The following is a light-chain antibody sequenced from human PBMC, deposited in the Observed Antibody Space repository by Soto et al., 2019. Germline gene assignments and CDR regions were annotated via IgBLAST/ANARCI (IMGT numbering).Light chain of an antibody. J-gene: IGKJ1*01. CDR1: ETLRGW. CDR3: QQYNSYWT. V-gene: IGKV1-5*03. Sequence: DIQMTQAPSILSASVGDRVTITCRASETLRGWLAWYQQKPGTAPRLLIYKASSLESGVPSRFSGSGSGTEFTHTISSLQPDDFATYYCQQYNSYWTFGQGTKVDIK. CDR2: KAS.